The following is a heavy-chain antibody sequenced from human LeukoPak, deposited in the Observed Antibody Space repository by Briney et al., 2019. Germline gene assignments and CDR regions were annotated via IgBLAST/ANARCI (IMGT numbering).Heavy chain of an antibody. CDR3: ARALTPITPWFDPWGQGTPATGRPGGGAFDP. CDR2: ISSSGSTI. V-gene: IGHV3-48*03. D-gene: IGHD3-10*01. Sequence: QPGGSLRLSCAASGFTFSSYEMNWVRQAPGKGLEWVSYISSSGSTIYYADSVKGRFTISRDNAKNSLYLQMNSLRAEDTSIYYCARALTPITPWFDPWGQGTPATGRPGGGAFDPWGQGTLVTVSS. CDR1: GFTFSSYE. J-gene: IGHJ5*02.